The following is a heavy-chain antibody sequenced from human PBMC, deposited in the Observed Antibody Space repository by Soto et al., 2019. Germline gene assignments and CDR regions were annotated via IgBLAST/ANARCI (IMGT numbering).Heavy chain of an antibody. V-gene: IGHV1-8*01. CDR3: AREHSSSWRFDY. CDR2: MNPNSGNT. CDR1: GYTFTSYD. Sequence: SVKVSCKASGYTFTSYDINWVRHATGQGLEWMGWMNPNSGNTGYAQKFQGRVTMTRNTSISTAYMELSSLRSEDTAVYYCAREHSSSWRFDYWGQGTLVTVSS. D-gene: IGHD6-13*01. J-gene: IGHJ4*02.